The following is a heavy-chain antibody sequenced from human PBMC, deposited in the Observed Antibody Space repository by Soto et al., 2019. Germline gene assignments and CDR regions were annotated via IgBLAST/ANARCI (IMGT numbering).Heavy chain of an antibody. CDR1: GDSISSSEW. V-gene: IGHV4-4*02. D-gene: IGHD1-20*01. CDR2: IHHSGPT. CDR3: ARGGITAVRNYYFDH. J-gene: IGHJ4*02. Sequence: QVQLQESGPGLVKPSGTLSLNCKVSGDSISSSEWWSWVRQPPGKGLEWIAEIHHSGPTNYNPSLQSRVTITVDKSKNQLSLRLSTVTAADTAVYYCARGGITAVRNYYFDHWGQGTLVTVSS.